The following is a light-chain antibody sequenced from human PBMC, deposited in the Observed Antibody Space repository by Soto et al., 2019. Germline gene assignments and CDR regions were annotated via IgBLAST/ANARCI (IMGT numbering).Light chain of an antibody. J-gene: IGKJ4*01. CDR1: QSISRY. CDR2: AAS. CDR3: QQSHSTPLT. Sequence: DIQITQSPSTLSASVGDRVTITCRASQSISRYLNWYQQRPGKAPKFLIYAASNLQIGVPSRFSGSGFGTDFTLTISSLQPEDFATYYCQQSHSTPLTFGGGTKVDIK. V-gene: IGKV1-39*01.